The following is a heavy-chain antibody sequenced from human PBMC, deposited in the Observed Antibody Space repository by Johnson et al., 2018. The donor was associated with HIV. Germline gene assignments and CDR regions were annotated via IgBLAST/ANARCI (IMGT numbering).Heavy chain of an antibody. J-gene: IGHJ3*02. CDR3: AKDHDYGDAFDI. CDR1: GVTFSSYG. CDR2: IRYDGNNK. D-gene: IGHD4-17*01. V-gene: IGHV3-30*02. Sequence: QMLLVESGGGVVQPGGSLRISCAASGVTFSSYGMHWVRQAPGKGLEVVAFIRYDGNNKYYADSVKGRFTISRDNSKNTLFLQMNSLRAEDTAVYYCAKDHDYGDAFDIWGQGTMVTVSS.